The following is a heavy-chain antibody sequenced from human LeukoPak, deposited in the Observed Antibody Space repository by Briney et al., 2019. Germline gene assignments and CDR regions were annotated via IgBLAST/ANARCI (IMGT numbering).Heavy chain of an antibody. D-gene: IGHD6-13*01. Sequence: GGSLRLSCAASGFTFSNAWMNWVRQAPGKGLEWVSSISSSSSYIYYADSVKGRFTISRDNAKNSLYLQMNSLRAEDTAVYYCARGRYSIRGYFDYWGQGTLVTVSS. CDR3: ARGRYSIRGYFDY. CDR1: GFTFSNAW. CDR2: ISSSSSYI. V-gene: IGHV3-21*01. J-gene: IGHJ4*02.